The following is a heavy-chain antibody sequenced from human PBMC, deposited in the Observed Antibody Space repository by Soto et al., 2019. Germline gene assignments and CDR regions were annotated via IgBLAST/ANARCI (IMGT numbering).Heavy chain of an antibody. Sequence: EVQLVESGGGLVQPGGSLRLSCAASGFTFNSYSMNWVRQAPGKGLEWVSYISSSSSTIYYADSVKGRFTISRDNAKNSLYEQMNSLRDEDTAVYYCARAGYYGSGILLWGQGTLVTVSS. D-gene: IGHD3-10*01. V-gene: IGHV3-48*02. J-gene: IGHJ4*02. CDR2: ISSSSSTI. CDR1: GFTFNSYS. CDR3: ARAGYYGSGILL.